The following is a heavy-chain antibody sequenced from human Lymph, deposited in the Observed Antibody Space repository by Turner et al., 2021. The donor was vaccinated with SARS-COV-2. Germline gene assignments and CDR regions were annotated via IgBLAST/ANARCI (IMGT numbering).Heavy chain of an antibody. D-gene: IGHD6-19*01. CDR1: GYTLTEFS. CDR2: FDPEDGKT. CDR3: ATDRSSGWPHYDYYTMDV. J-gene: IGHJ6*02. V-gene: IGHV1-24*01. Sequence: QVQLVLSGAEVKKPGASVKFSCQVSGYTLTEFSMHWVLQAPGKGREWMGGFDPEDGKTSYAQKFQGRVTMTEDTSTDTAYMELSSLRSEDTAVYYCATDRSSGWPHYDYYTMDVWGQGTTVTVSS.